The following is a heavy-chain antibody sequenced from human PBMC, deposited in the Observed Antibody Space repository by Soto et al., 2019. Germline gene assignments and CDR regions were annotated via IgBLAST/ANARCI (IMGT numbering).Heavy chain of an antibody. J-gene: IGHJ6*04. V-gene: IGHV1-3*01. D-gene: IGHD3-3*01. CDR2: INAGNGNT. CDR1: GYTFTSYA. Sequence: ASVKVSCKASGYTFTSYAMHWVRQAPGQRLEWMGWINAGNGNTKYSQKFQGRVTITRDTSASTAYMELSSLRSEDTAVYYCAREDYHYDVWSGYPPGVWGKGTTVTVSS. CDR3: AREDYHYDVWSGYPPGV.